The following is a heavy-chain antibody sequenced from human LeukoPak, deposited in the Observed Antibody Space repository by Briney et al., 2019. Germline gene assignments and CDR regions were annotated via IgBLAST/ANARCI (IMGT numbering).Heavy chain of an antibody. D-gene: IGHD6-6*01. V-gene: IGHV3-23*01. CDR3: AKDQMYSSSGIFDY. CDR1: GFTFSSYA. Sequence: GGSLRLSCAASGFTFSSYAMSWVRQAPGKGLEWVSAISGSGGSTYYADSVKGRFTISKDNSKNTLYLQINSLRAENTAVYYCAKDQMYSSSGIFDYWGQGTLVTVSS. CDR2: ISGSGGST. J-gene: IGHJ4*02.